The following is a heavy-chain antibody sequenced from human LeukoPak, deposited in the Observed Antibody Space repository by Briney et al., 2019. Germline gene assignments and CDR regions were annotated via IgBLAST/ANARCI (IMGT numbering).Heavy chain of an antibody. Sequence: NTGGSLRLSCAASGFTFSSYSMNWVRQAPGKGLEWVSSISSSSSYIYYADSVKGRFTISRDNSKNTLYLQMNSLRAEDTAVYYCARGTPSSSGWLYYGMDVWGQGTTVTVSS. CDR1: GFTFSSYS. D-gene: IGHD6-19*01. J-gene: IGHJ6*02. CDR2: ISSSSSYI. V-gene: IGHV3-21*01. CDR3: ARGTPSSSGWLYYGMDV.